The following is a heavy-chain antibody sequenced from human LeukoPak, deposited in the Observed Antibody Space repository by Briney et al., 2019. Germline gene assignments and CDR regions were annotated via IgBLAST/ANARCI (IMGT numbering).Heavy chain of an antibody. J-gene: IGHJ4*02. CDR3: AKALPPARYKYYFDS. V-gene: IGHV3-23*01. Sequence: PGGSRRLSCAASGFTVSNNYMSWVRQAPGKGLEWVSDISGSGRTTYYAVSVKGRFIISRDNSNNTVYLQMNSLRAEDTAVYFCAKALPPARYKYYFDSWGQGTLVTVSS. CDR2: ISGSGRTT. CDR1: GFTVSNNY. D-gene: IGHD3-16*02.